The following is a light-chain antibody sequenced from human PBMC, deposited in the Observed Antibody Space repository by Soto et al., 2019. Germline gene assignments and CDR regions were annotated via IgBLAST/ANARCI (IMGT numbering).Light chain of an antibody. CDR3: QQRSN. CDR2: DAT. CDR1: QSISSY. J-gene: IGKJ5*01. V-gene: IGKV3-11*01. Sequence: EIVLTQSPATLSLSPGERDTLSCRASQSISSYLAWYQQKPGQAPRLLNYDATNRATGIPARFSGSGSGTGFTLTNSSLDPEEFAVYYCQQRSNFGQGTRLEIK.